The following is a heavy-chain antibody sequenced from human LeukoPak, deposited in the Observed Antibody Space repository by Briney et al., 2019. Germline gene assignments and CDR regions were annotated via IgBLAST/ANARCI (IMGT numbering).Heavy chain of an antibody. D-gene: IGHD3-22*01. V-gene: IGHV3-74*01. CDR2: INSDGSST. Sequence: HPGGSLRLSCAASGFTFSSYWMHWVRQAPGKGLVWVSRINSDGSSTSYADSVKGRFTISRDNAKNTLYLQMNSLRAEDTAVYYCAGGLRKYYYDSSGHDNWFDPWGQGTLVTVSS. CDR1: GFTFSSYW. CDR3: AGGLRKYYYDSSGHDNWFDP. J-gene: IGHJ5*02.